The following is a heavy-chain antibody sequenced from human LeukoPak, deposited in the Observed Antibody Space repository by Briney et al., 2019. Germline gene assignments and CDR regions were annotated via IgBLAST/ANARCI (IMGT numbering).Heavy chain of an antibody. D-gene: IGHD5-18*01. J-gene: IGHJ4*02. CDR1: GFTFSTYW. Sequence: PGGSLRLSCAVSGFTFSTYWMSWVRQAPGKGLEWVAIMWYDGSNKFYADSVKGRFTISRDNSKNTLYLQMNSLRAEDTAVYYCARDFGRGYSYGHPFDYWGQGTLVTVSS. V-gene: IGHV3-33*08. CDR3: ARDFGRGYSYGHPFDY. CDR2: MWYDGSNK.